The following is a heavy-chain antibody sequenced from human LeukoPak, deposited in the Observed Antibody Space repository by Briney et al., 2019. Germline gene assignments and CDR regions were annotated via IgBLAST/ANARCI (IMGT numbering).Heavy chain of an antibody. Sequence: ASVKISCKASVYMHWVRRAPGQGLEWMGIIDPRFGTTTNAQKFQGSVSMTRDTSTSTVYMELSSLRSEDTAVYYCARGGPVGNYDSSAYYLHWGQGTLVTVSS. D-gene: IGHD3-22*01. CDR2: IDPRFGTT. V-gene: IGHV1-46*01. J-gene: IGHJ4*02. CDR1: VY. CDR3: ARGGPVGNYDSSAYYLH.